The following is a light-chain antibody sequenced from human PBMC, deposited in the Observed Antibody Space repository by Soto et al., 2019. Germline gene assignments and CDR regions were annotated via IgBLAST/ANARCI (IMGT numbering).Light chain of an antibody. V-gene: IGLV2-23*01. CDR2: EGN. CDR3: CSYTSTGPVV. Sequence: QSALTQPASVSGSPGLSITISCTGSSSDVRNYDLVSWYQQHPGKAPKLVIYEGNKRPSGVSDRFSGSKSGHTASLTISGLQAEDEAEYFCCSYTSTGPVVFGGGPKLTVL. J-gene: IGLJ2*01. CDR1: SSDVRNYDL.